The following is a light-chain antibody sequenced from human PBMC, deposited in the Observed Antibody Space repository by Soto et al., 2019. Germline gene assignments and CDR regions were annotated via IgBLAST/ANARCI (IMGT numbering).Light chain of an antibody. CDR2: DAS. CDR3: QQYDNLPPHT. J-gene: IGKJ2*01. Sequence: DLPMTQSPSSLSASVGDRVTITCQASQDISNYLNWYQQKPGKAPKLLIYDASNLETGVPSRFSGSGSGTDFTFTISSLQPEDIATYYCQQYDNLPPHTFGQGTKLEIK. CDR1: QDISNY. V-gene: IGKV1-33*01.